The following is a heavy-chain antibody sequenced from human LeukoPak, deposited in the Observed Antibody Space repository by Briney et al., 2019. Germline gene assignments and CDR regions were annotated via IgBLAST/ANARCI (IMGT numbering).Heavy chain of an antibody. CDR1: GVSVSSGSYY. Sequence: SETLSLTCTVSGVSVSSGSYYWSWIRQPPGKGLEWIGYIYYSGSTNYNPSLKSRVTISVDTSKNQFSLKLSSVTAADTAVYYCARDQGYDTKRYYYYGMDVWGQGTTVTVSS. D-gene: IGHD3-3*01. CDR3: ARDQGYDTKRYYYYGMDV. CDR2: IYYSGST. V-gene: IGHV4-61*01. J-gene: IGHJ6*02.